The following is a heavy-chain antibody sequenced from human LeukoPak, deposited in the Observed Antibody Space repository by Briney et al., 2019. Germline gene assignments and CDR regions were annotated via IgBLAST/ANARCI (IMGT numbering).Heavy chain of an antibody. Sequence: TGGSLRLSCAASGFTFSSYSMTWVRQAPGKGLEWVSSISTSSHYIYYADSMKGRFTISRDNAKNSLYLQMNSLRAEDTAVYYCARHLGQYYDTTGNWFDPWGQGTLVTVSS. CDR2: ISTSSHYI. CDR3: ARHLGQYYDTTGNWFDP. J-gene: IGHJ5*02. V-gene: IGHV3-21*01. D-gene: IGHD3-22*01. CDR1: GFTFSSYS.